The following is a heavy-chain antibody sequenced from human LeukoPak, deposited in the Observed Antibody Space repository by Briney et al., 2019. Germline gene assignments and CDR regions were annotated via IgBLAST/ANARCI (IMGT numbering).Heavy chain of an antibody. CDR3: ARPNDDYGDYSGWFDP. CDR1: GGSISSTNW. CDR2: IYHTGST. V-gene: IGHV4-4*02. D-gene: IGHD4-17*01. J-gene: IGHJ5*02. Sequence: SGTLSLTYAVSGGSISSTNWWSWVRQPPGKGLEWIGEIYHTGSTNYNPSLKSRVTISVDKSKNQFSLKLISVTAADTAVYYCARPNDDYGDYSGWFDPWGQGTLVTVSS.